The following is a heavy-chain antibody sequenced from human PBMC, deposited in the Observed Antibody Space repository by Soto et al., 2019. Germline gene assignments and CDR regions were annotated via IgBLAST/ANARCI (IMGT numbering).Heavy chain of an antibody. Sequence: QVQLVESGGGVVQPGRSLRLSCAASGFTFSSYAMHWVRQAPGKGLEWVALISYDGSNKYYADSVKGGFTISRDNSKNTHYLQMNSLRAEDTALYYGAREDDSFGPFDYWGQGTLVTVSS. V-gene: IGHV3-30-3*01. CDR2: ISYDGSNK. CDR1: GFTFSSYA. J-gene: IGHJ4*02. D-gene: IGHD5-18*01. CDR3: AREDDSFGPFDY.